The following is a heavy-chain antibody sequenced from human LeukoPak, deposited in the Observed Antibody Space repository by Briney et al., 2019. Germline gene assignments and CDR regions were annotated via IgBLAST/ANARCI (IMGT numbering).Heavy chain of an antibody. CDR1: GFTFSSSA. J-gene: IGHJ4*02. D-gene: IGHD2-15*01. V-gene: IGHV3-23*01. Sequence: GGSLRLSCAASGFTFSSSAMSWVRQAPGKGLEWVSAISNNGGYTYYADSVQGRFTISRDNSKSTLCLQMNSLRAEDTAVYYCAKQLGYCSDGSCYSPYWGQGTLVTVSS. CDR2: ISNNGGYT. CDR3: AKQLGYCSDGSCYSPY.